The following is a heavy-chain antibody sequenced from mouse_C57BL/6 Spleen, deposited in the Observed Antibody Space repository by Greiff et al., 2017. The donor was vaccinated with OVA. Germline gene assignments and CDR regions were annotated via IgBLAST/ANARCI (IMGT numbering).Heavy chain of an antibody. J-gene: IGHJ3*01. CDR1: GYTFTDYE. Sequence: VHLVESGAELVRPGASVTLSCKASGYTFTDYEMHWVKQTPVHGLEWIGAIDPETGGTAYNQKFKGKAILTADKSSSTAYMELRSLTSEDSAVYYCTREITTVFAYWGQGTLVTVSA. D-gene: IGHD1-1*01. CDR3: TREITTVFAY. V-gene: IGHV1-15*01. CDR2: IDPETGGT.